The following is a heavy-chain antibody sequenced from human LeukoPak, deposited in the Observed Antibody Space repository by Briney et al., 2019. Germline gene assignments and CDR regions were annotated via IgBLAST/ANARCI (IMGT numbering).Heavy chain of an antibody. CDR3: TRVTSWRTGFDY. CDR2: ITWNSDDM. CDR1: GFSFEAYG. J-gene: IGHJ4*02. V-gene: IGHV3-9*01. Sequence: SLRLSCAASGFSFEAYGMYWVRQAPGKGLEWVSGITWNSDDMAYADSVKGRFTISRDNAKNCLYVQMNSLTVEDTALYYCTRVTSWRTGFDYWGQGTLVTVSS. D-gene: IGHD1-1*01.